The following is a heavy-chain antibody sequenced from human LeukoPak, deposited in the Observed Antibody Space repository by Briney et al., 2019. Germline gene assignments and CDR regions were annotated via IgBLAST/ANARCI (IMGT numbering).Heavy chain of an antibody. D-gene: IGHD6-13*01. CDR2: IDAGNGNT. Sequence: ASVKVSCKASGYTFTSYAMHWVRQAPGQRLEWMGWIDAGNGNTKYSQKFQGRVTITRDTSASTAYMELSSLRSEDTAVYYCARDGLGSSSLYAFDIWGQGTMVTVSS. V-gene: IGHV1-3*01. J-gene: IGHJ3*02. CDR3: ARDGLGSSSLYAFDI. CDR1: GYTFTSYA.